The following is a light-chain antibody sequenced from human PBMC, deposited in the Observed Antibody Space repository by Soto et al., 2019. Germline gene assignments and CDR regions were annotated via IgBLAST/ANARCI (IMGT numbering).Light chain of an antibody. CDR1: TSNIAYNF. J-gene: IGLJ3*02. Sequence: QSVLTQPPSVSAAPGQMVTISCSGSTSNIAYNFVSWYQQLPGTVPKLLIYEINKRPSGISDRFSASKSGTSATLAITGLQTGDEAHYYCGTWDNSLSVVVFGGGTKVTVL. CDR3: GTWDNSLSVVV. CDR2: EIN. V-gene: IGLV1-51*01.